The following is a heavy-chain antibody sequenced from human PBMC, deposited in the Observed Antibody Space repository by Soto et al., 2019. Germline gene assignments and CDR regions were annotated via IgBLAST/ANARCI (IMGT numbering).Heavy chain of an antibody. Sequence: QVQLQESSPGLVTPSGTLSLTCTVSGDSITSGHWRRWVRQPPGKGLEWVGEVHHTGKTKDIPSLKSRVTMSIDKSKNHFSLRVFSVTAADTAIYYCARHYDDRRNNAFDIWGQGTMVTVSS. CDR3: ARHYDDRRNNAFDI. V-gene: IGHV4-4*02. CDR1: GDSITSGHW. J-gene: IGHJ3*02. CDR2: VHHTGKT. D-gene: IGHD3-16*01.